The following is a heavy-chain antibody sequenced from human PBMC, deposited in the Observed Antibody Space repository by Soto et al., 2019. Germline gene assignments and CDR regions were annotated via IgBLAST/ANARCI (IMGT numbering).Heavy chain of an antibody. CDR3: ARETSGSLKEGYFDY. CDR1: GFTFSSYS. CDR2: ISSSSSTI. Sequence: GGSLRLSCAASGFTFSSYSMNWVRQAPGKGLEWVSYISSSSSTIYYADSVKGRFTISRDNAKNSLYLQMNSLRDEDTAVYYCARETSGSLKEGYFDYWGQGTLVTVSS. J-gene: IGHJ4*02. D-gene: IGHD1-26*01. V-gene: IGHV3-48*02.